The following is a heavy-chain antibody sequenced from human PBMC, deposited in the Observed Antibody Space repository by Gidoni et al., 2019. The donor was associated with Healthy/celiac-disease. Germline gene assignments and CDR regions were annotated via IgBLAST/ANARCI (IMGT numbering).Heavy chain of an antibody. J-gene: IGHJ6*03. V-gene: IGHV4-4*07. D-gene: IGHD6-6*01. CDR3: ARSAARPYYYYYYMDV. CDR2: IYTSGST. Sequence: QVQLQESGPGLVKPSETLSLTCTVSGGSISSYYWSWIRQPAGQGLEWIGRIYTSGSTNYNPSLKSRVTMSVDTSKNQFSLKLSSVTAADTAVYYCARSAARPYYYYYYMDVWGKGTTVTVSS. CDR1: GGSISSYY.